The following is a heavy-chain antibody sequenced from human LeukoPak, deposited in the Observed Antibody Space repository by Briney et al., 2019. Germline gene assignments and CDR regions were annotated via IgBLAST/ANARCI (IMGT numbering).Heavy chain of an antibody. CDR1: GFAFSSYG. CDR2: ISGSGGST. V-gene: IGHV3-23*01. D-gene: IGHD4/OR15-4a*01. Sequence: GGSLRLSCAASGFAFSSYGMSWVRQAPGKGLEWVSAISGSGGSTYYADSVKGRFTISRDNSKNTLYLQMNSLRADDTAVYYCARRAGAYSHPYDYWGQGTLVTVSS. J-gene: IGHJ4*02. CDR3: ARRAGAYSHPYDY.